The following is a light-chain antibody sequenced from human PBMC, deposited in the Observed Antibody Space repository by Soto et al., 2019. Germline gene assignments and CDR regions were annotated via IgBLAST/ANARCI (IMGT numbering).Light chain of an antibody. CDR3: QQYGSSSCT. V-gene: IGKV3-20*01. Sequence: EIVLTQSPGTLSLSPGERATLSCRASQSVSSSYLAWYQQKPGQAPRLLIYGVSSRATGIPDRFSGSGSGTDFTLTISRLEPEDFAVYYCQQYGSSSCTFGQGTKVEIK. J-gene: IGKJ1*01. CDR1: QSVSSSY. CDR2: GVS.